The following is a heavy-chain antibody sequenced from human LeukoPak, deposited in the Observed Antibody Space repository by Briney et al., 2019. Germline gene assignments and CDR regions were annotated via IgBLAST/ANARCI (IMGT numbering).Heavy chain of an antibody. CDR2: IYPGDSDP. CDR3: ARQIEQWLGYYYYYMDV. Sequence: GESLKISCKGSGYIFKTYWIGWVRQMPGKGLEWMGIIYPGDSDPRYSPSFQGQVTISVDKSISTAYLQWNSLRASDTAIYYCARQIEQWLGYYYYYMDVWGKGTTVTVSS. CDR1: GYIFKTYW. V-gene: IGHV5-51*01. D-gene: IGHD6-19*01. J-gene: IGHJ6*03.